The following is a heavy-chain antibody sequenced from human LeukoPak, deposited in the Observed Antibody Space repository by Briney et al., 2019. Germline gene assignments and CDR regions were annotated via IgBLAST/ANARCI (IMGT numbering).Heavy chain of an antibody. D-gene: IGHD6-19*01. CDR1: GFTFSSYA. CDR3: ARVWGSSGLDY. CDR2: ISYDGSNK. Sequence: GGSLRLSCAASGFTFSSYAMYWVRQAPGKGLERVAVISYDGSNKYYADSVKGRFTISRDNSKNPLYLQMNSLRAEDTAVYYCARVWGSSGLDYWGQGTLVTVSS. V-gene: IGHV3-30*04. J-gene: IGHJ4*02.